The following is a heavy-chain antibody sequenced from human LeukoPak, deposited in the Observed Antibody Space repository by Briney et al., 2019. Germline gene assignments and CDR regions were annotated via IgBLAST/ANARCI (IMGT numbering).Heavy chain of an antibody. V-gene: IGHV3-33*01. CDR2: IWSDGTNS. CDR3: ARDAQRGFDYSNSLRY. J-gene: IGHJ4*02. D-gene: IGHD4-11*01. CDR1: GFTFNHYG. Sequence: GGSLRLSCVGAGFTFNHYGMHWVRQAAGKGLEWVAVIWSDGTNSYYADSVKGRFTISRVDYENTVYPQMNSLRPEDTAVYYCARDAQRGFDYSNSLRYWGQGTPVIVST.